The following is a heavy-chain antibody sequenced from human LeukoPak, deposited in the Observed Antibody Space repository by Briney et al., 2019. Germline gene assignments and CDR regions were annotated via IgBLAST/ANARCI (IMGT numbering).Heavy chain of an antibody. CDR3: ARVRCSSNSCFPDY. CDR2: IKQDGSDK. Sequence: GGSLRLSCAASGFTFNTYWMSWLRQAPGKGLAWVANIKQDGSDKLYVDSVKGRFTISRYNAKNSLFLQMNSLRVEDTAVYYCARVRCSSNSCFPDYWGQGTLVTVSS. D-gene: IGHD2-2*01. V-gene: IGHV3-7*01. CDR1: GFTFNTYW. J-gene: IGHJ4*02.